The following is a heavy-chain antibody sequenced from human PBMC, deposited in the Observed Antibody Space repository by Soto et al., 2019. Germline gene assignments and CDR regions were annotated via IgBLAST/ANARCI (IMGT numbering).Heavy chain of an antibody. CDR3: ARDLFPMAAAGYYYYGMHV. J-gene: IGHJ6*02. V-gene: IGHV1-2*04. Sequence: ASVKVSCKASGYTFTGYYMHWARQAPGQGLEWMGWINPNSGGTNYAQKFQGWVTMTRDTSISTAYMELSRLRSDDTAVYYCARDLFPMAAAGYYYYGMHVWGQGTTVTVSS. D-gene: IGHD6-13*01. CDR2: INPNSGGT. CDR1: GYTFTGYY.